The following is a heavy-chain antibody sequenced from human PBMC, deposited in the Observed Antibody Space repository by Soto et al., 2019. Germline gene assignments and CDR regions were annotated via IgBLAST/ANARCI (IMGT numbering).Heavy chain of an antibody. D-gene: IGHD6-19*01. CDR2: IDPSDSYT. J-gene: IGHJ6*02. Sequence: PGESLKLSCKCSGYSFTSYWISWVRQMPGKGLEWMGRIDPSDSYTNYSPSFQGHVTISADKSISTAYLQWSSLKASDTAMYYCASLQSHYYYGMDVWGQGTTVTVSS. CDR3: ASLQSHYYYGMDV. CDR1: GYSFTSYW. V-gene: IGHV5-10-1*01.